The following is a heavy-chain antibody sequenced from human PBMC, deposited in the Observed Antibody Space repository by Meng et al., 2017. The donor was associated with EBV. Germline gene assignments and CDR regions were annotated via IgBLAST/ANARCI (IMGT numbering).Heavy chain of an antibody. CDR1: VGSLTSYY. V-gene: IGHV4-4*07. Sequence: AQRTVPRPLLVKPSEPLSLSPIVAVGSLTSYYRSWMRHPAWNGLEWIGRIYYTGSTNYNPSLKSRVTMSVDTSKNQSSLTLSSVTAAVKAVHYCVRSADYNEVSGYYYLDHWGQGTLVTVSS. CDR3: VRSADYNEVSGYYYLDH. D-gene: IGHD3-22*01. J-gene: IGHJ4*02. CDR2: IYYTGST.